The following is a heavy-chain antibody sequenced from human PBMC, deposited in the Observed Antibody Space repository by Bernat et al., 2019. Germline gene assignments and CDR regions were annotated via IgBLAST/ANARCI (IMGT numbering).Heavy chain of an antibody. CDR2: IKSKTDGGTT. CDR3: TTHHFWSDPMHIKYYFDY. V-gene: IGHV3-15*01. Sequence: EVQLVESGGGLVKPGGSLRLSCAASGFTFSNAWMSWVRQAPGKGLEWVGRIKSKTDGGTTDYAAPVKGRFTISRDDSKNTLYLQMNSLKTEDTAVYYCTTHHFWSDPMHIKYYFDYWGQGTLVTVSS. CDR1: GFTFSNAW. D-gene: IGHD3-3*02. J-gene: IGHJ4*02.